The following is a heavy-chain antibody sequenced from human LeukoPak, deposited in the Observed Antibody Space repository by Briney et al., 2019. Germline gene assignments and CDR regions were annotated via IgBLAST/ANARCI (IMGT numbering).Heavy chain of an antibody. CDR2: IYYSGST. CDR1: GGSISDYY. J-gene: IGHJ6*03. CDR3: ARGDFCSKSNCYLRPMDV. V-gene: IGHV4-59*01. D-gene: IGHD3-3*01. Sequence: SDTLSLTCTVSGGSISDYYWNWIRQPPGKGPEWIGYIYYSGSTTYNPSLKSRVTMSVDTAKNQFSLKLRSVTAADTAVYYCARGDFCSKSNCYLRPMDVWGKGTTVTVSS.